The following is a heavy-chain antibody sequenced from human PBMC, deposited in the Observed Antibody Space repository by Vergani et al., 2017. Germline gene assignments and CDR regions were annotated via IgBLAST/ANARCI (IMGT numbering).Heavy chain of an antibody. V-gene: IGHV3-33*03. D-gene: IGHD3-16*01. J-gene: IGHJ5*01. CDR1: GFKFSQFG. CDR2: ISYDGSET. CDR3: AKGLGITLTAVWGGLDS. Sequence: VHLEESGGGLVQPGTSLRLSCEASGFKFSQFGMHWVRQGPGKGLEWVAFISYDGSETQYADSEKGRVTISRDNSKNTVGLEMSSLRVDDTATYYCAKGLGITLTAVWGGLDSWGPGTVVLVSS.